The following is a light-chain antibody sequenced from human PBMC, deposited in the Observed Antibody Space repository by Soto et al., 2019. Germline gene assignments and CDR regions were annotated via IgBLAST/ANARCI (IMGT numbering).Light chain of an antibody. CDR1: QSISIW. J-gene: IGKJ1*01. CDR3: QQYNSYRT. CDR2: DAS. Sequence: QSPSTLSSSVGDRVTITFRARQSISIWLAWYQQKPGKAPKLLIYDASILESGVPSRFSGSGSGTEFTLTISSLQPDDFATYYCQQYNSYRTLGQGTKVDIK. V-gene: IGKV1-5*01.